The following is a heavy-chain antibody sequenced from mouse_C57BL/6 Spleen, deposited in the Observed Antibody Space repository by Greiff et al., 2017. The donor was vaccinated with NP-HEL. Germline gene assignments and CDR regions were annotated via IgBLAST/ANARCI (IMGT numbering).Heavy chain of an antibody. D-gene: IGHD1-1*01. CDR3: ARDPYYYGSRAWFAY. Sequence: VQLQQSDAELVKPGASVKISCKVSGYTFTDHTIHWMKQRPEQGLEWIGYIYPRDGSTKYNEKFKGKATLTADKSSSTAYMQLNSLTSEDSAVYFCARDPYYYGSRAWFAYWGQGTLVTVSA. CDR2: IYPRDGST. V-gene: IGHV1-78*01. CDR1: GYTFTDHT. J-gene: IGHJ3*01.